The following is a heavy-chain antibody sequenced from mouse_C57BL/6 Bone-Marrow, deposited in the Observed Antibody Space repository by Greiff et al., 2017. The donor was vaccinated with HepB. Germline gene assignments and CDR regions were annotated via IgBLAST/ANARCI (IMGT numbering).Heavy chain of an antibody. J-gene: IGHJ4*01. D-gene: IGHD2-4*01. Sequence: VHLVESGAELVRPGTSVKVSCKASGYAFTNYLIEWVKQRPGQGLEWIGVINPGSGGTNYNEKFKGKATLTADKSSSTAYMQLSSLTSEDSAVYFCARDDYSYYYAMDYWGQGTSVTVSS. CDR3: ARDDYSYYYAMDY. CDR1: GYAFTNYL. CDR2: INPGSGGT. V-gene: IGHV1-54*01.